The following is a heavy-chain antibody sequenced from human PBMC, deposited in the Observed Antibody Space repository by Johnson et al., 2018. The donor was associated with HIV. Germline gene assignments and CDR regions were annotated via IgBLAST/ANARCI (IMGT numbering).Heavy chain of an antibody. CDR3: AMERMGGFDI. J-gene: IGHJ3*02. Sequence: VRLVESGGGLIQPGGSLRLSCAASGFTVSSNYMSWLRQAPGKALEWVSVIYSGDNTKYADSVKGRFTISRDNYKNTLFLQMNSLRPEDTAVYYCAMERMGGFDIWGQGTMVTVSS. CDR1: GFTVSSNY. CDR2: IYSGDNT. D-gene: IGHD1-26*01. V-gene: IGHV3-66*03.